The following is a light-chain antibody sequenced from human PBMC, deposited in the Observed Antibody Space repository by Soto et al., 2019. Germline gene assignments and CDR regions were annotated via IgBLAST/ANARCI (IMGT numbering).Light chain of an antibody. CDR2: EVS. J-gene: IGLJ3*02. V-gene: IGLV2-18*01. CDR1: SSDVDNYNR. Sequence: QSALTQPPSVSGSPGQSVTISCTGTSSDVDNYNRVSWYQQTPGTAPKLMIYEVSNRPSGVPDRFSGSKSGNTASLTISGLQAEDEADYYCSLYTSSSTLVFGGGTKVTVL. CDR3: SLYTSSSTLV.